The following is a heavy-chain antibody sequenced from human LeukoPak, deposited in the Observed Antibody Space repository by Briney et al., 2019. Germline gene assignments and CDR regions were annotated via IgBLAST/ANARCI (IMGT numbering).Heavy chain of an antibody. CDR3: ARVARDTIFGVVINYYYYMDV. Sequence: GGSLRLSCAASGFTFSSYWMSWVRQAPGKGLEWVANIKQDGSEKYYVDSVKGRFTISRDNAKNSLYLQMNSLRAEDTAVYYCARVARDTIFGVVINYYYYMDVWGKGTTVTVS. CDR2: IKQDGSEK. D-gene: IGHD3-3*01. J-gene: IGHJ6*03. CDR1: GFTFSSYW. V-gene: IGHV3-7*01.